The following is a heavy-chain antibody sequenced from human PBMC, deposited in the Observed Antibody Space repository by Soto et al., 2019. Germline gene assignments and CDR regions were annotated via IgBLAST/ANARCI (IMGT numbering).Heavy chain of an antibody. CDR2: INPNSGGT. CDR3: ARDSSGWYDSYGMDV. CDR1: GYTFTDYY. D-gene: IGHD6-19*01. J-gene: IGHJ6*02. Sequence: ASVKVSCKVSGYTFTDYYMHGVRQAPGQGLEWMGWINPNSGGTNYAQKFQGWVTMTRDTSISTAYMELSRLRSDDTAVYYCARDSSGWYDSYGMDVWGQGTTVTVSS. V-gene: IGHV1-2*04.